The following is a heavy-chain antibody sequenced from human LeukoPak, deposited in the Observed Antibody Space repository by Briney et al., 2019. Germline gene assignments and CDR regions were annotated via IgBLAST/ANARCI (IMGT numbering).Heavy chain of an antibody. V-gene: IGHV3-7*01. CDR2: IKQDGSEK. CDR1: GFTFSDYY. D-gene: IGHD6-19*01. J-gene: IGHJ4*02. CDR3: ARTPLTEQWLVYFDY. Sequence: GGSLRLSCAASGFTFSDYYMSWVRQAPGKGLEWVANIKQDGSEKYYVDSVKGRFTISRDNARNSLYLQMNSLRAEDTAVYYCARTPLTEQWLVYFDYWGQGTLVTVSS.